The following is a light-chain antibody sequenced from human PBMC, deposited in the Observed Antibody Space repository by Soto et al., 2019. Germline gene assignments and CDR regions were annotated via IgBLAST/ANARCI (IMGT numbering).Light chain of an antibody. CDR1: PSVSGNS. CDR3: QQYGGSPFT. V-gene: IGKV3-20*01. Sequence: IVVSQSAVTLSLSPGERSTLSGRASPSVSGNSLAWYQQKAGQAPRLLIYAASTRATGVPDRFSGTGSGTDFALTISRLETDDSAVYYCQQYGGSPFTFGPGTKVDIK. J-gene: IGKJ3*01. CDR2: AAS.